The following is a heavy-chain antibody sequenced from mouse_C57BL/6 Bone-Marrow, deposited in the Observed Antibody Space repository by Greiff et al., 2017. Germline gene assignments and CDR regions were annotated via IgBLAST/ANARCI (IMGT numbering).Heavy chain of an antibody. Sequence: EVKLMESGGGLVQPGGSLSLSCAASGFTFTDYYMSWVRQPPGKALEWLGFIRNKANGYTTEYSASVKGRFTISRDNSPSILYLQMNALRAADSATYYCARLYYGSSYWYFDVWGTGTTVTVAS. CDR3: ARLYYGSSYWYFDV. J-gene: IGHJ1*03. V-gene: IGHV7-3*01. D-gene: IGHD1-1*01. CDR1: GFTFTDYY. CDR2: IRNKANGYTT.